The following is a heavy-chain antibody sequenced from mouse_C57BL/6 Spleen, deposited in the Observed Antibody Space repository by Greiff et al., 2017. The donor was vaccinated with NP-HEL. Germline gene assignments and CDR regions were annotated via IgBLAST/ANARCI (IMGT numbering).Heavy chain of an antibody. CDR1: GYTFTNYW. CDR3: AGSGFDYYGSSYPWFAY. CDR2: IYPGGGYT. Sequence: QVQLQQSGAELVRPGTSVKMSCKASGYTFTNYWIGWAKQRPGHGLEWIGDIYPGGGYTNYNEKFKGKATLTADKSSSTAYMQFSSLTSEDSAIYYCAGSGFDYYGSSYPWFAYWGQGTLVTVSA. J-gene: IGHJ3*01. D-gene: IGHD1-1*01. V-gene: IGHV1-63*01.